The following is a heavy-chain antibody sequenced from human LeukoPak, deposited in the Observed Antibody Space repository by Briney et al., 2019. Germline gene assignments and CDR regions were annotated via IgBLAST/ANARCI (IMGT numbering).Heavy chain of an antibody. J-gene: IGHJ4*02. D-gene: IGHD2-21*01. CDR1: GFTVSSNS. Sequence: WGSLRLSCTVSGFTVSSNSMSWVRQAPGKGLEWVSFIYSAGSTHYSDSVKGRFTISIDNSKNTLYLQMNSLRAEDTAVYYCARGRECGGDCYSESSYYFDYWGQGTLVTVSS. V-gene: IGHV3-53*01. CDR2: IYSAGST. CDR3: ARGRECGGDCYSESSYYFDY.